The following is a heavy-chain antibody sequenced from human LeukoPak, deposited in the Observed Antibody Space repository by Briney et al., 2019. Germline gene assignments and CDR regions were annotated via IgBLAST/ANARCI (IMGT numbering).Heavy chain of an antibody. J-gene: IGHJ4*02. CDR2: IKQDGSEK. D-gene: IGHD2-15*01. V-gene: IGHV3-7*01. CDR3: ARYRMVVPFDY. CDR1: GFTFSSYW. Sequence: PGGSLRLSCAASGFTFSSYWMSWVRQAPGKGLEWVTNIKQDGSEKYYVDSVKGRFTISRDNAKNSLYLQMNSLRAEDTAVYYCARYRMVVPFDYWGQGTLVTVSS.